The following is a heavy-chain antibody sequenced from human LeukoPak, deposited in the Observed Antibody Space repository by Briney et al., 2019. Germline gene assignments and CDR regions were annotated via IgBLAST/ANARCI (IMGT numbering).Heavy chain of an antibody. V-gene: IGHV3-48*03. D-gene: IGHD3-3*01. CDR2: ISSSGTTI. CDR3: ARLYYDFWSGYWGDYYYYYMDV. CDR1: GFTFSSYE. Sequence: GGSLRLSCAASGFTFSSYEMNWVRQAPGKGLEWVSYISSSGTTIYYADSVKGRFTISRDNAKNSLYLQMNSLRAEDTAVYYCARLYYDFWSGYWGDYYYYYMDVWGKGTTVTVSS. J-gene: IGHJ6*03.